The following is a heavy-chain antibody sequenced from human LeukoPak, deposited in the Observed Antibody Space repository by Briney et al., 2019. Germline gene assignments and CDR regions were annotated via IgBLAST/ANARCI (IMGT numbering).Heavy chain of an antibody. V-gene: IGHV4-61*02. D-gene: IGHD3-22*01. Sequence: SQTLSLTCTVSGGSISSGSYYWSWIRQPAGKGLDWIGRIYTSGSTNYNPSLKSRVTISVDTSKNQFSLKMSSVTAANTAVYYCARAHSYYYDSSGYYPPDYWGQGTLVTVSS. CDR2: IYTSGST. J-gene: IGHJ4*02. CDR3: ARAHSYYYDSSGYYPPDY. CDR1: GGSISSGSYY.